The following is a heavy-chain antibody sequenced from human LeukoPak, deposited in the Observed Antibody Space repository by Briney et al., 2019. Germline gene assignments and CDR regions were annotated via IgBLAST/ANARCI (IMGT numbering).Heavy chain of an antibody. CDR1: GFPFNAYW. V-gene: IGHV3-7*01. CDR3: ARDASIAAAGTANYFDY. J-gene: IGHJ4*02. D-gene: IGHD6-13*01. CDR2: IREDGDTK. Sequence: GGSLRLSCAASGFPFNAYWMTWVRQAPGKGLEWVANIREDGDTKYYVDSVKGRFTISRDNSKNTLYLQMNSLRAEDTAVYYCARDASIAAAGTANYFDYWGQGTLVTVSS.